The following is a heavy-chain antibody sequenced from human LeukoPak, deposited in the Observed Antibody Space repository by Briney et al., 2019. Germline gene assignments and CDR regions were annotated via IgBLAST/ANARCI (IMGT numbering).Heavy chain of an antibody. CDR1: GGYIIGDQ. CDR3: ARSNDFDI. J-gene: IGHJ3*02. V-gene: IGHV4-4*08. CDR2: IYSNEAT. Sequence: SETLSLTCTVSGGYIIGDQWSWIRQPPGKGLEWIGYIYSNEATEYKPSLKSRVTISADTSKYQFSLRLTSATAADTAIYYCARSNDFDIWGQGTMVTVSS.